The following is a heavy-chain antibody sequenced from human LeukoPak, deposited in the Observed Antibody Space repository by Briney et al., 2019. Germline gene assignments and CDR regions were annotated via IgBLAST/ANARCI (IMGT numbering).Heavy chain of an antibody. Sequence: SETLSLTCTVSGGSISSGNYYWNWIRQPAGKGLEWIGRIYTSGSTNYNHSLKNRVTISVDTSKHQFSLKLSSVTAADTAVYYCAREGQWLYYWGQGTLVTVSS. CDR3: AREGQWLYY. J-gene: IGHJ4*02. V-gene: IGHV4-61*02. CDR1: GGSISSGNYY. D-gene: IGHD6-19*01. CDR2: IYTSGST.